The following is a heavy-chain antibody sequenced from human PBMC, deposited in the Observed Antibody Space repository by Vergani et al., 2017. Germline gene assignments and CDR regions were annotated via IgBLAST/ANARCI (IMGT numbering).Heavy chain of an antibody. CDR1: GFTFSSYG. Sequence: QVQLVESGGGVVQPGRSLRLSCAASGFTFSSYGMHWVRQAPGKGLEWVAVISYDGSNKYYADSVKGRFTISRDNSKNTLYLQMNSLRAEDTAVYYCAKDWADYGDYVEYFDYGGQGTLVTVSS. D-gene: IGHD4-17*01. CDR2: ISYDGSNK. V-gene: IGHV3-30*18. CDR3: AKDWADYGDYVEYFDY. J-gene: IGHJ4*02.